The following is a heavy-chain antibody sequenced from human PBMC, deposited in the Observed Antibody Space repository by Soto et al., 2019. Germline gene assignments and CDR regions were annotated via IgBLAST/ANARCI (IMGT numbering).Heavy chain of an antibody. V-gene: IGHV3-15*01. Sequence: EVQLVESGGGLVKPGGSLRLSCAASGFTFSNAWMSWVRQAPGKGLEWVGRIKSKTDGGTTDYAAPVKGRFTISRDDSKNTLYLQMNSLKTEDTAVYYCTTDNLGRWTYYYDSSGYNDAFDIWGQGTMVTVSS. D-gene: IGHD3-22*01. CDR2: IKSKTDGGTT. CDR1: GFTFSNAW. CDR3: TTDNLGRWTYYYDSSGYNDAFDI. J-gene: IGHJ3*02.